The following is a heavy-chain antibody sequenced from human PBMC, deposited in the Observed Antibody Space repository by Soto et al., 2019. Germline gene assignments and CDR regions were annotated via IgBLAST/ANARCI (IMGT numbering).Heavy chain of an antibody. CDR3: ARDQSDYDFWRTLDY. J-gene: IGHJ4*02. V-gene: IGHV3-33*01. D-gene: IGHD3-3*01. CDR2: IWYDGSNK. CDR1: VFTFSSYV. Sequence: GGSLRLSCAASVFTFSSYVIHWVRQGPGKGLEWVAVIWYDGSNKYYADSVKGRFTISRDNSKNTLYLQMNSLRAEDTAVYYCARDQSDYDFWRTLDYWGQGTLVTVSS.